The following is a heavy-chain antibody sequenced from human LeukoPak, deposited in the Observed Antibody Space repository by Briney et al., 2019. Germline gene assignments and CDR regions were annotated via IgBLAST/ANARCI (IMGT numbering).Heavy chain of an antibody. CDR3: ARHNYDFDFDS. J-gene: IGHJ4*02. CDR1: GYTFSDYY. Sequence: ASVKVSCKASGYTFSDYYIHWVRQAPGQGLEWMGWISPKSGGTNYAQNFQGRVTMTRDTSINTAYMELRRLRPDDTAVYYCARHNYDFDFDSWGQGALVTVSS. CDR2: ISPKSGGT. V-gene: IGHV1-2*02. D-gene: IGHD3-3*01.